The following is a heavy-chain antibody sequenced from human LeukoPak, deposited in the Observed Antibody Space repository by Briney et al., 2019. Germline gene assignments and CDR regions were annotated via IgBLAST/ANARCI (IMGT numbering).Heavy chain of an antibody. D-gene: IGHD3-3*01. J-gene: IGHJ5*02. Sequence: ASVKVSCKASGGTFSSYAISWVRQAPGQGLEWMGGIIPIFGTANYAQKLQGRVTITADESTSTAYMELSSLRSEDTAVYYCARAQDPSNYDFWSGYSYNWFDPWGQGTLVTVSS. CDR3: ARAQDPSNYDFWSGYSYNWFDP. V-gene: IGHV1-69*13. CDR2: IIPIFGTA. CDR1: GGTFSSYA.